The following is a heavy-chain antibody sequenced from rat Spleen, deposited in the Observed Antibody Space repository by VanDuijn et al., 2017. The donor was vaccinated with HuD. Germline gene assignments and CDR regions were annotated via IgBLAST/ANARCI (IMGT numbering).Heavy chain of an antibody. V-gene: IGHV5-29*01. CDR3: ARRHYGYTDYFDD. J-gene: IGHJ2*01. D-gene: IGHD1-9*01. Sequence: EVQLVESDGGLVQPGRSLKLSCAASGFTFSDYGMAWVRQAPTKGLEWVATISYGDSSGHSSTYYRDSVKGRFTISRDNAKSILSLQMDSLRSEDTATYHCARRHYGYTDYFDDWGQGVMVTVSS. CDR1: GFTFSDYG. CDR2: ISYGDSSGHSST.